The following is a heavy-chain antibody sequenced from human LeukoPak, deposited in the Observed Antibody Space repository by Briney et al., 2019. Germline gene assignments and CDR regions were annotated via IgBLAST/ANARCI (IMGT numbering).Heavy chain of an antibody. V-gene: IGHV4-39*07. CDR1: GGSISSYY. D-gene: IGHD3-22*01. J-gene: IGHJ4*02. Sequence: SETLSLTCTVSGGSISSYYWSWIRQPPGKGLEWIGSIYHSGSTYYNPSLKSRVTISVDTSKNQFSLKLSSVTAADTAVYYCAREGYYDSSGYYYAFDYWGQGTLVTVSS. CDR2: IYHSGST. CDR3: AREGYYDSSGYYYAFDY.